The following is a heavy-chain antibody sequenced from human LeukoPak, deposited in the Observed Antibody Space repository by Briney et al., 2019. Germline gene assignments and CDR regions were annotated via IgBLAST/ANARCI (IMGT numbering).Heavy chain of an antibody. D-gene: IGHD2-21*02. V-gene: IGHV3-30*19. CDR2: ISYDGSNK. CDR3: AREGSVVVTAIPTDY. Sequence: GGSLRLSCAASGFIFSNYGMHWVRQAPGKGLEWVAFISYDGSNKYYADSVKGRFTISRDNSKNTLYLQMNSLRAEDTAVYYCAREGSVVVTAIPTDYWGQGTLVTVSS. CDR1: GFIFSNYG. J-gene: IGHJ4*02.